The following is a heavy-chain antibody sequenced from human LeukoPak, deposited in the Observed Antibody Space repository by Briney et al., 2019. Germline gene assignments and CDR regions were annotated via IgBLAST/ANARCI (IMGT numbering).Heavy chain of an antibody. Sequence: PGRSLRLSCAASGFTXSIYGMHWVRQXPGKGLEWVAVIWNDGSNQYYADSVKGRFTISRDNSKNTLYLQLNSLRFEDTAVYYCARPSGTWGAFDIWGQGTMVTVSS. D-gene: IGHD1-7*01. CDR3: ARPSGTWGAFDI. CDR1: GFTXSIYG. J-gene: IGHJ3*02. CDR2: IWNDGSNQ. V-gene: IGHV3-33*01.